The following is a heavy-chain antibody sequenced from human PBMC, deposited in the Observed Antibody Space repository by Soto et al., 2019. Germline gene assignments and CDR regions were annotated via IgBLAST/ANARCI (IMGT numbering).Heavy chain of an antibody. CDR3: ARDWASTSAGIAVAGTPFDY. Sequence: QVQLVESGGGVVQPGRSLRLSCAASGFTFSSYGMHWVRQAPGKGREWGAVIWYDGSNKYYADSVKGRFTISRDNSKNTLYLQMNSLRAEDTAVYYCARDWASTSAGIAVAGTPFDYWGQGTLVTVSS. V-gene: IGHV3-33*01. CDR2: IWYDGSNK. CDR1: GFTFSSYG. D-gene: IGHD6-19*01. J-gene: IGHJ4*02.